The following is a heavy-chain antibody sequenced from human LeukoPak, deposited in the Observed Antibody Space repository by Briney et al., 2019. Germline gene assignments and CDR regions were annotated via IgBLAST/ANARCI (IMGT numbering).Heavy chain of an antibody. V-gene: IGHV5-51*01. J-gene: IGHJ4*02. D-gene: IGHD3-22*01. CDR1: GYSFTSYW. CDR3: ARQRTTTYYYDSSGYRSFDY. CDR2: IYPGDSDT. Sequence: GESLKISCKGSGYSFTSYWIGWVRQMPGKGLEWMGIIYPGDSDTRYSPSFQGQVTISADKSISTAYLQWSSLKASDTAMYYCARQRTTTYYYDSSGYRSFDYWGQGTLVTVSS.